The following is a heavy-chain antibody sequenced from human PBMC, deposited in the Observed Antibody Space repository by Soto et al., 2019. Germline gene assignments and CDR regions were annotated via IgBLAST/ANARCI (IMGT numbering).Heavy chain of an antibody. CDR2: IIPIFGTA. J-gene: IGHJ4*02. D-gene: IGHD1-1*01. CDR1: GGTFRNYA. V-gene: IGHV1-69*13. CDR3: ARVGETRAWTPFDY. Sequence: SVKVSCKASGGTFRNYAISWVRQAPGQGLEWMGGIIPIFGTANYAQKFQGRVTITADESTSTAYMELSSLRSEDTAVYYCARVGETRAWTPFDYWGQGTLVTVSS.